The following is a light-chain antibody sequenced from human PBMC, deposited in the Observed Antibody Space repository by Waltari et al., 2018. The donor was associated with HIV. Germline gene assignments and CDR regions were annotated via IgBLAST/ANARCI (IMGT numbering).Light chain of an antibody. CDR2: VAS. V-gene: IGKV1-39*01. CDR1: QSIGSY. J-gene: IGKJ2*01. CDR3: QQTNGIREFT. Sequence: DIQMTQSPSSLSASVGDRVTITCRTSQSIGSYLNCYQQKPGKAPKLLIYVASFLHSGVPSRFSGSGSGTHFTLTISSLQIDDFATYYCQQTNGIREFTFGQGTKLEIK.